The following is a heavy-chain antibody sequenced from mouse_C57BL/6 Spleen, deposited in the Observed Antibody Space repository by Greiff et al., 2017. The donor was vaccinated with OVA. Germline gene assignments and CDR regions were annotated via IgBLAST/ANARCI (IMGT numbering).Heavy chain of an antibody. D-gene: IGHD2-12*01. CDR3: ARGSYDRFAY. V-gene: IGHV1-54*01. Sequence: QVQLQQSGAELVRPGTSVKVSCKASGYAFTNYLIEWVKQRPGQGLEWIGVINPGSGGTNYNEKFKGKATLTADKSSSTAYMQLSSLTSEDSAVYFCARGSYDRFAYWGQGTLVTVSA. J-gene: IGHJ3*01. CDR1: GYAFTNYL. CDR2: INPGSGGT.